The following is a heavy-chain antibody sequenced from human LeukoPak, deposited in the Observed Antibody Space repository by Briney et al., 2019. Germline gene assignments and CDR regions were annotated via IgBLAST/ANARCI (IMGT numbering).Heavy chain of an antibody. CDR1: GYTFTSYA. Sequence: ASVKVSCKASGYTFTSYAMHWVRQAPGQRLEWMGWINAGNGSTKYSQKFQGRVTITRDTSASTAYMELSSLRSEDTAVYYCAGGIAAAVRSLYYYYGMDVWGQGTTVTVSS. D-gene: IGHD6-13*01. CDR3: AGGIAAAVRSLYYYYGMDV. CDR2: INAGNGST. J-gene: IGHJ6*02. V-gene: IGHV1-3*01.